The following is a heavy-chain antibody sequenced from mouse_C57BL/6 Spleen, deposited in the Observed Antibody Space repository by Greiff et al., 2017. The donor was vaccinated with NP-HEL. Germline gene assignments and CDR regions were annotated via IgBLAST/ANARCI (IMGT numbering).Heavy chain of an antibody. CDR2: INPNNGGT. CDR3: ARNPYYGYGYYAMDY. Sequence: VQLQQSGPELVKPGASVKIPCKASGYTFTDYNMDWVKQSHGKSLEWIGDINPNNGGTIYNQKFKGKATLTVDKSSSTAYMELRSLTSEDTAVYYCARNPYYGYGYYAMDYWGQGTSVTVSS. D-gene: IGHD2-9*01. J-gene: IGHJ4*01. CDR1: GYTFTDYN. V-gene: IGHV1-18*01.